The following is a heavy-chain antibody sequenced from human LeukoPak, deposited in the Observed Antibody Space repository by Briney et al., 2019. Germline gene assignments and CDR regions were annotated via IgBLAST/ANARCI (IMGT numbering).Heavy chain of an antibody. Sequence: PGGSLRLSCAASGFTFSSYGMHWVRQAPGKGREWVAVIWYDGSNKYYADSVKGRFTISRDNSKNTLYLQMNSLRAEDTAVYYCARAPTSYYYFDYWGQGTLVTVSS. CDR3: ARAPTSYYYFDY. D-gene: IGHD1-26*01. J-gene: IGHJ4*02. CDR1: GFTFSSYG. V-gene: IGHV3-33*01. CDR2: IWYDGSNK.